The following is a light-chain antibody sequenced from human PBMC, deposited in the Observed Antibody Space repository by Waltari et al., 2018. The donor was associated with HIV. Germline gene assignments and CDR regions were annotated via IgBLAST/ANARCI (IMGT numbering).Light chain of an antibody. CDR1: SSDVGAYDY. CDR3: CSYAGAYTVI. J-gene: IGLJ2*01. V-gene: IGLV2-11*01. CDR2: DVS. Sequence: QSALTQPRSVSGSPGQSVTISCTGTSSDVGAYDYVSWYQQHPGKAPKLISYDVSQLPSGVPDRFSGSKSGDTASLTIAGLQGEDEAEYYCCSYAGAYTVILGGGTKLTVL.